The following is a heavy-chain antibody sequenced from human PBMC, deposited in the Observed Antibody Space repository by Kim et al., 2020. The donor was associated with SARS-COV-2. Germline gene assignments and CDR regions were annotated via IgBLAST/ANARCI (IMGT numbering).Heavy chain of an antibody. D-gene: IGHD7-27*01. CDR1: GLTFSTYA. J-gene: IGHJ6*02. V-gene: IGHV3-23*01. Sequence: GGSLRLSCAASGLTFSTYAMSWVRQAPGKGLEWVSAISGSGGTTHYADSVKGRFTISRDNSKSTLNLQMNSLRAEDTAVYHCAKGWGNYYYYAMDVWGQGTTVIVSS. CDR3: AKGWGNYYYYAMDV. CDR2: ISGSGGTT.